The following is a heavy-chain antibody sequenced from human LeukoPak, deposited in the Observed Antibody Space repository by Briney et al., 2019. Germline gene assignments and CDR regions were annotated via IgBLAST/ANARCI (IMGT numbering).Heavy chain of an antibody. CDR2: ISSNGGST. Sequence: GGSLRLSCAASGFTFSSYAMHWVRQAPGKGLEYVSAISSNGGSTYYANSVKGRFTISRDNSKNTLYLQMGSLRAEDMAVYYCARVIAVAEYYFDYWGQGTLVTVSS. V-gene: IGHV3-64*01. CDR3: ARVIAVAEYYFDY. CDR1: GFTFSSYA. J-gene: IGHJ4*02. D-gene: IGHD6-19*01.